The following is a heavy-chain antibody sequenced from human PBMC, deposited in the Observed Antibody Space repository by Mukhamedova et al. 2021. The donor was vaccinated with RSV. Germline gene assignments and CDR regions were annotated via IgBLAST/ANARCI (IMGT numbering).Heavy chain of an antibody. D-gene: IGHD3-22*01. V-gene: IGHV1-46*01. CDR3: ARGLDSSGYYSP. Sequence: VRQAPGQGLEWVGTINPTGGSASDAQKFQGRVTMTSDTSTCTVYMELSSLRSEDTAVYFCARGLDSSGYYSPWGQGTLVTVSS. J-gene: IGHJ4*02. CDR2: INPTGGSA.